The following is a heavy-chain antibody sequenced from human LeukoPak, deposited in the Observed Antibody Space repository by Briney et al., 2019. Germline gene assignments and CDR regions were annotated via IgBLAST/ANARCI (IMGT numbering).Heavy chain of an antibody. D-gene: IGHD3-3*01. CDR2: IWYDGSNK. Sequence: PGGSLRLSCAASGFTFSSYGMHWVRQAPGKGLEWVAVIWYDGSNKYYADSVKGRFTISRDNSKNTLYLQMNSLRTDDTAVYYCAKRGGPDFWSGSTPRPPEDWFDPWGQGTLVTVSS. J-gene: IGHJ5*02. V-gene: IGHV3-30*02. CDR3: AKRGGPDFWSGSTPRPPEDWFDP. CDR1: GFTFSSYG.